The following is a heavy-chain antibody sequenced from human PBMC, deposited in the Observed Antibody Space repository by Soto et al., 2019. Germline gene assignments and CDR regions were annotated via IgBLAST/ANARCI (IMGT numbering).Heavy chain of an antibody. CDR2: ISYDGSNK. V-gene: IGHV3-30*03. D-gene: IGHD1-26*01. J-gene: IGHJ5*02. CDR3: ASSRSGSWFDP. CDR1: GFTFSSYG. Sequence: QVQLVESGGGVVQPGRSLRLSCAASGFTFSSYGMHWVRQAPGKGLEWVAVISYDGSNKYYADSVKGRFTISRDNSKNTLYLQMNSLRAEDTAVYYCASSRSGSWFDPWGPGTLVTVSS.